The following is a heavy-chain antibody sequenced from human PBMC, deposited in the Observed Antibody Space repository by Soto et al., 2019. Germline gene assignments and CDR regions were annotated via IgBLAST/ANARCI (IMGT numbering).Heavy chain of an antibody. Sequence: QVQLLQSGAEIKKPGASMNISCKASGYTFTSHHMHWVRQVPGEGLEWMGMINPRGGSTNYPQKFQGRLTMTRDTSTSTVYMELGSRGYEDTAVYYCCSIDFGQCYCGQGALVSVST. V-gene: IGHV1-46*03. CDR2: INPRGGST. J-gene: IGHJ4*02. D-gene: IGHD3-16*01. CDR3: CSIDFGQCY. CDR1: GYTFTSHH.